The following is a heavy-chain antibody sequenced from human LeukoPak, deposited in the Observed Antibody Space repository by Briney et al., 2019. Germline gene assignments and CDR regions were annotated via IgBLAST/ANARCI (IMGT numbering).Heavy chain of an antibody. CDR2: VNPKSGST. CDR3: ARGVSIRRYAWAF. CDR1: GYSFTDYD. V-gene: IGHV1-8*01. J-gene: IGHJ4*02. Sequence: GASVKVTCKASGYSFTDYDIIWVRQAAGPGLEWVGWVNPKSGSTAYAPKFQGRVTMTSSTSISTVYMELSSLRPEDSAGYYCARGVSIRRYAWAFWGQGSLVTVSS. D-gene: IGHD3-16*01.